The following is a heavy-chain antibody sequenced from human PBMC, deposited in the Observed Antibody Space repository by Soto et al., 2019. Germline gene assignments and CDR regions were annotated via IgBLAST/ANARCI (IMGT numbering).Heavy chain of an antibody. CDR1: GGTFSSYT. Sequence: VKVSCKASGGTFSSYTISWVRQAPGQGLEWMGRIIPILGIANYAQKFQGRVTITADKSTSTAYMELSSLRSEDTAVYYCARLPYYDFWSVDLGDAFDIWGQGTMVTVSS. D-gene: IGHD3-3*01. J-gene: IGHJ3*02. CDR2: IIPILGIA. V-gene: IGHV1-69*02. CDR3: ARLPYYDFWSVDLGDAFDI.